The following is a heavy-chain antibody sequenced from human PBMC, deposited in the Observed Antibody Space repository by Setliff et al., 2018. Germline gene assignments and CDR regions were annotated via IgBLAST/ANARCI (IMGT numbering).Heavy chain of an antibody. V-gene: IGHV3-73*01. CDR1: GFSFSGSA. Sequence: GESLKISCAASGFSFSGSAVYWVRQASVKGLEWIGRIRGRTDNYATAYAASVRGRFTISRDDSKNTAYLQMNSLKTEDTAVYYCTFARDGYDVFDIWDQGTMVTVSS. J-gene: IGHJ3*02. D-gene: IGHD5-18*01. CDR3: TFARDGYDVFDI. CDR2: IRGRTDNYAT.